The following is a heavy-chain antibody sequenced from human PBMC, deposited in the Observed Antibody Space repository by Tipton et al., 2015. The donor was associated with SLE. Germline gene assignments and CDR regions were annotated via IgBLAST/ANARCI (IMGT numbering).Heavy chain of an antibody. CDR3: AKHASGNYAYSFDM. CDR1: GGSISSGVYY. J-gene: IGHJ3*02. CDR2: IYNSGST. V-gene: IGHV4-61*05. Sequence: TLSLTCTVSGGSISSGVYYWGWVRQPPGKGLEWFGYIYNSGSTKYNPSLESRLTISADTSKNQFSLRLSSLTAADTAIYYCAKHASGNYAYSFDMWGQGTMVNVSS. D-gene: IGHD3-16*01.